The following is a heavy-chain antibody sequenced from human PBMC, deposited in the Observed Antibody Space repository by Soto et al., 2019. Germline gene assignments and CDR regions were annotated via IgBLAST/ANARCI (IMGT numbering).Heavy chain of an antibody. D-gene: IGHD4-17*01. CDR1: GFTLSSYD. V-gene: IGHV3-30-3*01. CDR2: ISYDGSNK. CDR3: ARPHTVTTKSYYYYYGMDV. Sequence: GGSLRLYCAASGFTLSSYDMHWVRQAPGKGLEWVAVISYDGSNKYSADSVKGRFTISRDNSKNRLYLQMNSLRAEDTAVYYCARPHTVTTKSYYYYYGMDVWGQGTTVTVSS. J-gene: IGHJ6*02.